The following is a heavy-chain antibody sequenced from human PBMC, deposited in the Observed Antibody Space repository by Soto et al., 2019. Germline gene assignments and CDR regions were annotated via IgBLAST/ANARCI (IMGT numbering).Heavy chain of an antibody. D-gene: IGHD3-9*01. CDR1: GGSISSSNW. V-gene: IGHV4-4*02. J-gene: IGHJ4*02. CDR3: ARAGYYDILTGYYMGTYYFDY. Sequence: PSETLSLTCAVSGGSISSSNWWSWVRQPPGKGLEWIGEIYHSGSTNYNPSLKSRVTISVDKSKNQFSLKLSSVTAADTAVYYCARAGYYDILTGYYMGTYYFDYWGQGTLVTVSS. CDR2: IYHSGST.